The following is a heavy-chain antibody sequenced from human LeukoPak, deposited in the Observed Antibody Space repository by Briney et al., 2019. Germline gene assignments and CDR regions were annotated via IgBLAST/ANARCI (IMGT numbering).Heavy chain of an antibody. Sequence: SETLSLTCTVSGGSISSSTYYWGWIRQPPGKGLEWIGSIYYSESTYYNPSLKSRVTISVDTSKNQFSLKLSSVTAADTAVYYCARIAEYASVSHRLSHYFNHWGQGTLVTVSS. J-gene: IGHJ4*02. CDR3: ARIAEYASVSHRLSHYFNH. CDR1: GGSISSSTYY. CDR2: IYYSEST. V-gene: IGHV4-39*07. D-gene: IGHD2-2*01.